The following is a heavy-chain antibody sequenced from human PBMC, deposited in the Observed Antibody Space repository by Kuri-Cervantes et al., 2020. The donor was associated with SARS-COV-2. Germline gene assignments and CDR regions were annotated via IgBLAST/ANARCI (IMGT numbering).Heavy chain of an antibody. CDR1: GGSISSHY. Sequence: GSLRLSCTVSGGSISSHYWSWIRQPPGKGLEWIGYIYYSGSTNYNPSLKSRVTISVDTSKNQFSLKLSSVTAADTAVYYCAREYWGPGYYYMDVWGKGTTVTVSS. J-gene: IGHJ6*03. CDR2: IYYSGST. CDR3: AREYWGPGYYYMDV. V-gene: IGHV4-59*11. D-gene: IGHD3-16*01.